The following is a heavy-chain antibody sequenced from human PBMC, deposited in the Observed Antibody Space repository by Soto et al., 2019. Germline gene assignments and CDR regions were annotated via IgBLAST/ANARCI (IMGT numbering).Heavy chain of an antibody. Sequence: XGTLSLTCTVSGGSINYHYWSWIRQPPGKGLEWIGYIYYSGSTEYNPSLKSRITISVDTSKSQFSLKLSSVTAADTAVYYCARTYGSGYGLDVWGQGTTVTVSS. CDR1: GGSINYHY. D-gene: IGHD3-10*01. J-gene: IGHJ6*02. CDR2: IYYSGST. CDR3: ARTYGSGYGLDV. V-gene: IGHV4-59*11.